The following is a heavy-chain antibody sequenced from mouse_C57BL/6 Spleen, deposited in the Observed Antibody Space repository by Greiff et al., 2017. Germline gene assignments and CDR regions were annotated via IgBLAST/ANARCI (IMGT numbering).Heavy chain of an antibody. CDR1: GFTFSSYG. D-gene: IGHD2-3*01. J-gene: IGHJ1*03. CDR3: ARHAGDGYASYWYFDV. Sequence: EVQLQESGGDLVKPGGSLKLSCAASGFTFSSYGMSWVRQTPDKRLEWVATISSGGSYTYYPDSVKGRFTISRDNAKNTLYLQMSSLKSEDTAMYYGARHAGDGYASYWYFDVWGTGTTVTVSS. CDR2: ISSGGSYT. V-gene: IGHV5-6*01.